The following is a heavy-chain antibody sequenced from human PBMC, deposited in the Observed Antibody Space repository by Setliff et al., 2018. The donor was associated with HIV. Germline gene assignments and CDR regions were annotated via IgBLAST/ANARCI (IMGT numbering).Heavy chain of an antibody. D-gene: IGHD3-9*01. V-gene: IGHV4-61*09. CDR1: GGSISSRSYY. CDR2: IHTSGST. CDR3: ARRDSYYDILTGRAFDAFEI. J-gene: IGHJ3*02. Sequence: SETLSLTCGVSGGSISSRSYYWSWIRQPAGKGLEWIGHIHTSGSTDYSPSLRSRVTISVDTSKKQFSLKLSSVTAADTAVYYCARRDSYYDILTGRAFDAFEIWGQGTVVTVSS.